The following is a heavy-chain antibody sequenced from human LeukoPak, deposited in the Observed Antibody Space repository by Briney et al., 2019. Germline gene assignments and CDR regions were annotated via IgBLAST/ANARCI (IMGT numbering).Heavy chain of an antibody. J-gene: IGHJ5*02. CDR3: ARENIVVVPAATNWFDP. V-gene: IGHV3-33*01. Sequence: GRSLRLSCAASGFTFSSYGMHWVRQAPGKGLEWVAVIWYDGSNKYYADSVKGRFTISRDNSKNTLYLQMNSLRAEDTAVYYCARENIVVVPAATNWFDPWGQGTLVTVSS. CDR2: IWYDGSNK. D-gene: IGHD2-2*01. CDR1: GFTFSSYG.